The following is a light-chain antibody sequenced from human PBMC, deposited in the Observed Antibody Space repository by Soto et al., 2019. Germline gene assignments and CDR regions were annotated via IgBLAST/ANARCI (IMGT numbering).Light chain of an antibody. CDR2: EVR. Sequence: QAVVTQPASVSGSPGQSITISCNGSSSDVGAYNYVSWYQQYPGKAPKVIIFEVRKRPSGVSNRFSGSKSGDTASLTISGLQADDEADYYCSSYRSSTTFVFGTGTKVTVL. CDR1: SSDVGAYNY. J-gene: IGLJ1*01. CDR3: SSYRSSTTFV. V-gene: IGLV2-14*01.